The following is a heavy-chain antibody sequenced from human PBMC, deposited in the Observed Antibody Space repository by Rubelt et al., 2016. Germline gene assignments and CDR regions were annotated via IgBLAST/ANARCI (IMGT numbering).Heavy chain of an antibody. Sequence: QVQLVESGGGVVQPGRSLRLSCAASGFTFSSLAMHWVRQAPGKGLEWVAGISSDGSKIYYADSVKGRFTISRDNSRNTFSVQMSSLRADDTAVYYCARDLSPQGDDAFDIWGQGTLVTVSS. J-gene: IGHJ3*02. CDR2: ISSDGSKI. CDR3: ARDLSPQGDDAFDI. CDR1: GFTFSSLA. D-gene: IGHD3-10*01. V-gene: IGHV3-30*14.